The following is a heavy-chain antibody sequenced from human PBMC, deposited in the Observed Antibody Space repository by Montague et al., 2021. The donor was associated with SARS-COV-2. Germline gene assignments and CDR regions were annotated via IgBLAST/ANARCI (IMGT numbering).Heavy chain of an antibody. CDR3: AHIRRVYYFDD. CDR2: IYWDDDT. J-gene: IGHJ4*02. Sequence: PALVKPTQTLTLTCTFSGFSLSSSGVGAGWIRQPPGKAPEWLALIYWDDDTRYSPPLKSRLTVTKGTSKNQVVLTLTNMDTVDTATYFCAHIRRVYYFDDWGQGTLVTVSS. D-gene: IGHD5-24*01. CDR1: GFSLSSSGVG. V-gene: IGHV2-5*02.